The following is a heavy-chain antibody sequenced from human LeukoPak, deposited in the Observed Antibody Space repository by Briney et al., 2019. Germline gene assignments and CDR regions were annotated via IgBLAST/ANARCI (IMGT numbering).Heavy chain of an antibody. CDR1: GFTFSSYS. V-gene: IGHV3-21*01. J-gene: IGHJ6*02. CDR2: ISSSSSYI. Sequence: PGGSLRLSCAASGFTFSSYSMNWVRQAPGKGLEWVSSISSSSSYIYYADSVKGRFTISRDNAKNSLYLQMNSLRAEDAAVYYCARDPGGFMDVWGQGTTVTVSS. CDR3: ARDPGGFMDV.